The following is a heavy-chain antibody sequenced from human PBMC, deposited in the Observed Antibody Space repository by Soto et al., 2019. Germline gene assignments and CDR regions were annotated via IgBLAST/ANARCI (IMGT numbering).Heavy chain of an antibody. Sequence: GGPLRLSCVASGFIFFDYAIQWVRQAPGKGLDWVAVVSRDGNTKYYADSVRGRFTISRDNSKNTVFLHINILRPEDTARYYCARELTSLGELDSWGQGTLVTVSS. J-gene: IGHJ4*02. V-gene: IGHV3-30-3*01. CDR1: GFIFFDYA. CDR3: ARELTSLGELDS. CDR2: VSRDGNTK. D-gene: IGHD4-17*01.